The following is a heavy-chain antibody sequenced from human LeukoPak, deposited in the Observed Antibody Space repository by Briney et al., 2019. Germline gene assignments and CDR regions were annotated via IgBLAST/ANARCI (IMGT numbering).Heavy chain of an antibody. J-gene: IGHJ6*03. CDR2: IYSGGST. Sequence: GGSLRLSCAASGFTVSSNYMSWVRQAPGKGLEWVSVIYSGGSTYYADSVKGRFTISRDNSKNTLYLQMNSLRAEDTAVYYCARDTPTTNSTGDGGYYYYMDVWGKGTTVAVSS. V-gene: IGHV3-53*01. CDR3: ARDTPTTNSTGDGGYYYYMDV. D-gene: IGHD2-15*01. CDR1: GFTVSSNY.